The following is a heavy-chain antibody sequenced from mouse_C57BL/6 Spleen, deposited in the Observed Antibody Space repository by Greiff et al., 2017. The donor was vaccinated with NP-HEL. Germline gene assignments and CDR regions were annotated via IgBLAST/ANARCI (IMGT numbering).Heavy chain of an antibody. D-gene: IGHD2-2*01. Sequence: EVHLVESGGGLVQPGGSLSLSCATSGFTFTDYYMSWVRQPPGKALEWLGFIRNKANGYTTEYSASVKGRFTISRDNSQSILYLQMNALRAEDSATYYCARSMVTTWGYYFDYWGQGTTLTVSS. CDR2: IRNKANGYTT. CDR1: GFTFTDYY. V-gene: IGHV7-3*01. CDR3: ARSMVTTWGYYFDY. J-gene: IGHJ2*01.